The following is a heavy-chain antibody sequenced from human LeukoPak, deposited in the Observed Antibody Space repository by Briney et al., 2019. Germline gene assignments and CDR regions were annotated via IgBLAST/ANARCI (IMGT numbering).Heavy chain of an antibody. J-gene: IGHJ5*02. D-gene: IGHD3-22*01. CDR3: AGLSGGFYDTNDYA. CDR1: GFTFNSYW. V-gene: IGHV3-7*01. Sequence: GGSLRLSCVASGFTFNSYWMSWVRQAPGKGLEWVANIKQDGSEKYYVDSVKGRFTISRDNAKNSLYLQMNILRVEDTADYYCAGLSGGFYDTNDYAWGQGTLVTVSS. CDR2: IKQDGSEK.